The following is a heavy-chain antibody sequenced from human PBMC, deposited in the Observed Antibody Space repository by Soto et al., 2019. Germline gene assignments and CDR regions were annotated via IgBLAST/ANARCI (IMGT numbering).Heavy chain of an antibody. CDR2: ISTAVDSS. J-gene: IGHJ4*02. D-gene: IGHD2-2*01. Sequence: PGVSLRLSCAACGFNFSSYEMSWVRQAPAKALEWVSYISTAVDSSYYSDSVKSRFTISRDNAKNALYLQVASLSVDDTDDYHSARVYCSTTTCHVQAFDSWRQETLVTVSS. V-gene: IGHV3-48*03. CDR1: GFNFSSYE. CDR3: ARVYCSTTTCHVQAFDS.